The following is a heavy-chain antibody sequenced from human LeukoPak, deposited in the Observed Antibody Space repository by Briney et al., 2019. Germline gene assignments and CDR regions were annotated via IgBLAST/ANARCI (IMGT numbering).Heavy chain of an antibody. CDR3: ASIGDSSGYYPFGYMDV. CDR1: GFTFSSYW. CDR2: IKQDGSEK. Sequence: GGSLRLSCAASGFTFSSYWMSWVRQAPGKGLEWVANIKQDGSEKYYVDSVKGRFTISRDNAQNSLYLQMNSLRAEDTAVYYCASIGDSSGYYPFGYMDVWGKGTTVTVSS. D-gene: IGHD3-22*01. V-gene: IGHV3-7*01. J-gene: IGHJ6*03.